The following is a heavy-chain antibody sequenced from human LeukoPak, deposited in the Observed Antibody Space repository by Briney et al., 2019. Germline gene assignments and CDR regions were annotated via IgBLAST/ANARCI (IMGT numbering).Heavy chain of an antibody. D-gene: IGHD1-14*01. CDR2: ISSSSSYI. CDR3: ARRYIRGYYFGY. CDR1: GFTFSSYW. Sequence: GGSLRLSCAASGFTFSSYWMSWVRQAPGKGLEWVSSISSSSSYIYYADSVKGRITISRDNAKNSLYLQMNSLRAEDTAVYYCARRYIRGYYFGYWGQGTLVTVSS. V-gene: IGHV3-21*01. J-gene: IGHJ4*02.